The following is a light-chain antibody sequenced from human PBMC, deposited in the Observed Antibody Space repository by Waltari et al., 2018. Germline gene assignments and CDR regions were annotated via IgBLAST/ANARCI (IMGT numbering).Light chain of an antibody. J-gene: IGKJ1*01. CDR1: HFISSY. Sequence: DTQMTQSPSSLSASVGARVTITCRASHFISSYLSWYQHKPGKAPKLLIYTASSLQSGVPSRFSGSGSGTDFALTITSLQPEDFATYYCQQSYSTPWTFGQGTKVEI. CDR3: QQSYSTPWT. V-gene: IGKV1-39*01. CDR2: TAS.